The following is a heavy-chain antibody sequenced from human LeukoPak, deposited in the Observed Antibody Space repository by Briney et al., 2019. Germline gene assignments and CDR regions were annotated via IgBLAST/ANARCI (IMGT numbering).Heavy chain of an antibody. CDR2: IYSGGGT. J-gene: IGHJ4*02. CDR3: VRRAGGYSHPYDY. Sequence: GGSLRLSCAVSGFTVSSNYMSWVRQAPGKGLEWVSLIYSGGGTYYADSVRGRFTISRDDSKNTLYLQMNSLRAEDTAVYYCVRRAGGYSHPYDYWGQGTLVTVPS. D-gene: IGHD4-23*01. V-gene: IGHV3-53*01. CDR1: GFTVSSNY.